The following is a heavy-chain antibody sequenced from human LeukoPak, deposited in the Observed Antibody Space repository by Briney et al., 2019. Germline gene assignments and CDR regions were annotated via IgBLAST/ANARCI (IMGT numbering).Heavy chain of an antibody. CDR2: ISAYNGNT. CDR3: AREEPVDYYYGMDV. CDR1: GGTFSSYA. Sequence: ASVKVSCKASGGTFSSYAISWVRQAPGQGLEWMGWISAYNGNTNYAQKLQGRVTMTTDTSTSTAYMELRSLRSDDTAVYYCAREEPVDYYYGMDVWGQGTTVTVSS. V-gene: IGHV1-18*01. J-gene: IGHJ6*02.